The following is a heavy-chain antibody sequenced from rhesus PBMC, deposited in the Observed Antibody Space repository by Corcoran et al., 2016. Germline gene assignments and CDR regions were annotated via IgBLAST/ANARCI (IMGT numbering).Heavy chain of an antibody. J-gene: IGHJ4*01. V-gene: IGHV4-173*01. CDR3: ARGCTYRGCPLVQIDY. CDR1: GDSISNNH. CDR2: IFGGGGNT. D-gene: IGHD2-21*01. Sequence: QLQLQESGPGLVKPSETLSLTCAVSGDSISNNHWVWIRQPPGKGLEWIGRIFGGGGNTYYNPSLKSRVTISTDTSKNQFSLKVNSVIAADTAVYYCARGCTYRGCPLVQIDYWGQGVLVTVSS.